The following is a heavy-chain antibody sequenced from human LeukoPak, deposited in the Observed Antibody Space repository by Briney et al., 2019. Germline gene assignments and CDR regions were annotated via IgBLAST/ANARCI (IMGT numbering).Heavy chain of an antibody. Sequence: GESLKISCQGSGSIFTSYWIGWVRPLPGKGLEWMGIIYPGDSDTSFSPSFQGQVTIPADKSISTAYVQWGSRKASYTAMYDCARQGELEKRKAMDIWGQGTMVTVSS. V-gene: IGHV5-51*01. J-gene: IGHJ3*02. CDR2: IYPGDSDT. CDR1: GSIFTSYW. D-gene: IGHD3-16*01. CDR3: ARQGELEKRKAMDI.